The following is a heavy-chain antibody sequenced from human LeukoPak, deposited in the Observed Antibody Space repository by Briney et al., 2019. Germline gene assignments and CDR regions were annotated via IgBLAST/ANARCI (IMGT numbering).Heavy chain of an antibody. CDR3: ARDLQRYFDWLLGEGGY. CDR2: ISTTSSYI. J-gene: IGHJ4*02. V-gene: IGHV3-21*01. D-gene: IGHD3-9*01. Sequence: GGSLRLSCTASGFTFSSYSMNWVRQAPGKGLEWVSSISTTSSYIYYADSVKGRFTISRDNAKNSLYLQMNSLRAEDTAVYYCARDLQRYFDWLLGEGGYWGQGTLVTVSS. CDR1: GFTFSSYS.